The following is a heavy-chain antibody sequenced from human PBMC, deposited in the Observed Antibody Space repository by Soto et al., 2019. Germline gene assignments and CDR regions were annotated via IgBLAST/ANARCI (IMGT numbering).Heavy chain of an antibody. D-gene: IGHD2-15*01. CDR2: ISGSGGST. V-gene: IGHV3-23*01. Sequence: GGSLRLSCAASGFTFSSYAMSWVRQAPGKGLEWVSAISGSGGSTYYADSVKGRFTISRDNSKNTLYLQMNSLRAEDTAVYYCAKDRTVCSGGSCYPNENDYWGQGTLVTVSS. CDR3: AKDRTVCSGGSCYPNENDY. CDR1: GFTFSSYA. J-gene: IGHJ4*02.